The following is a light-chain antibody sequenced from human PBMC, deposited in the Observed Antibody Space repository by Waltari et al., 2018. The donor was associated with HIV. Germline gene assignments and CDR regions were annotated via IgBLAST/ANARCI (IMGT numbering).Light chain of an antibody. Sequence: DLSQPASVSVSPGQTATVSCSGDKLGNRFVCWYRQRPGQSPELIIYQDSRRPPGISDRFSGSTSGTKATLTIRGTQSLDEGDYYCQAWDTNTFVFGGGTRVTVL. V-gene: IGLV3-1*01. CDR2: QDS. J-gene: IGLJ1*01. CDR3: QAWDTNTFV. CDR1: KLGNRF.